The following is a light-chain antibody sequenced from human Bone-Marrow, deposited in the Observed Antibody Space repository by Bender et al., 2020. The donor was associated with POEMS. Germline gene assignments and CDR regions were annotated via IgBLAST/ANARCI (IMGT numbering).Light chain of an antibody. CDR2: DVS. J-gene: IGLJ2*01. CDR1: STNIGLYNY. Sequence: QSALTQPPSASGSPGLSVTISCTGTSTNIGLYNYVAWYQQHPGKAPKILIYDVSNRPSGVSNRFSGSKSGNTASLNISGLQTEDEADYYCSSYTTSETLLFGGGTKLTVL. V-gene: IGLV2-14*03. CDR3: SSYTTSETLL.